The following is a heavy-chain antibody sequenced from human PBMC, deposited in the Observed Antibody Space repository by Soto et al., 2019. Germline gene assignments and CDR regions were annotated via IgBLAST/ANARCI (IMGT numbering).Heavy chain of an antibody. D-gene: IGHD2-2*01. CDR3: ARDTSDAGQLLSSFDD. V-gene: IGHV4-39*02. CDR1: GGSISGYN. CDR2: IYYTGST. Sequence: XETLPLCCTVSGGSISGYNWCWIRQPPGKGLEWIGIIYYTGSTYYNPSLKSRVTLSLDTSKNQLSLKLNSVTAADTAVYYCARDTSDAGQLLSSFDDWGQGTLVTVSS. J-gene: IGHJ4*02.